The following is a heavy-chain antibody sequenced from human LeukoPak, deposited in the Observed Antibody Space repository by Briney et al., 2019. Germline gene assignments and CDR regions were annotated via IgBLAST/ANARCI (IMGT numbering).Heavy chain of an antibody. CDR1: GGSFSGYY. CDR3: ARQWGYDILTGYYLDY. CDR2: INHSGST. Sequence: PSETLSLTCAVYGGSFSGYYWSWIRQPPGEGLEWIGEINHSGSTNYNPSLKSRVTISVDTSKNQFSLKLSSVTAADTAVYYCARQWGYDILTGYYLDYWGQGTLVTVSS. J-gene: IGHJ4*02. D-gene: IGHD3-9*01. V-gene: IGHV4-34*01.